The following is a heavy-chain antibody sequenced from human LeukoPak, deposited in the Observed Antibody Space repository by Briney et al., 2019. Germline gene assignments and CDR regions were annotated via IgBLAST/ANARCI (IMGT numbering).Heavy chain of an antibody. CDR3: ASGAEGYVFDP. D-gene: IGHD5-12*01. CDR2: IKQDGSKK. V-gene: IGHV3-7*01. CDR1: GFPFSSYW. J-gene: IGHJ5*02. Sequence: GGSLRLSCVAPGFPFSSYWMTWVRQAPGKGLEWVANIKQDGSKKSYVDSVKGRFTISRDNAKKSLYLQMNSLRVEDTAVYYCASGAEGYVFDPWGQGTLVTVSS.